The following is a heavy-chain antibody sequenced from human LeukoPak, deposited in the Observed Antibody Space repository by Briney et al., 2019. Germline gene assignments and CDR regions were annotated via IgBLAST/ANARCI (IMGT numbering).Heavy chain of an antibody. J-gene: IGHJ4*02. CDR3: TRGGATSSWYWFF. CDR1: GFTFSSHW. CDR2: INKDGSEQ. V-gene: IGHV3-7*01. Sequence: GGSLRLSCAASGFTFSSHWMTWVRQAPGKGPGWVASINKDGSEQYYVDSVKGRFTISRDNAKNSLSLQVSSLRAEDTAVYYCTRGGATSSWYWFFWGQGTLVTVSS. D-gene: IGHD6-13*01.